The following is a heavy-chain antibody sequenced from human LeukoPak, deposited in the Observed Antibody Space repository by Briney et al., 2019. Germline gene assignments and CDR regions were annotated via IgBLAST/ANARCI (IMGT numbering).Heavy chain of an antibody. CDR2: ISAYNGNT. CDR3: ARDPSRGYSSSWFYYYYYMDV. Sequence: ASVKVSCKASGYTFTSYGISWVRQAPGQGLEWMGWISAYNGNTNYAQKLQGRVTMTTDTSTSTAYMELRSLRSDDTAVYYCARDPSRGYSSSWFYYYYYMDVWGKGTTVTVSS. J-gene: IGHJ6*03. CDR1: GYTFTSYG. V-gene: IGHV1-18*01. D-gene: IGHD6-13*01.